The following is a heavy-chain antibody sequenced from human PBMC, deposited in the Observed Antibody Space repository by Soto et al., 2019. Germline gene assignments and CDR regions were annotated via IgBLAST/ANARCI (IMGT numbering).Heavy chain of an antibody. CDR3: ARGLPNYSSFDS. V-gene: IGHV3-74*01. D-gene: IGHD4-4*01. J-gene: IGHJ4*02. Sequence: EVQLVESGGGVVQPGESLRLSCAASGFTFSSYWMHWIRQAPGKGLVWVSRVSSDGSSTVYATSVKGRLTSSRDNAKNTLYRQMNSLSDEDTAVYYCARGLPNYSSFDSWGQGTLVTVSS. CDR1: GFTFSSYW. CDR2: VSSDGSST.